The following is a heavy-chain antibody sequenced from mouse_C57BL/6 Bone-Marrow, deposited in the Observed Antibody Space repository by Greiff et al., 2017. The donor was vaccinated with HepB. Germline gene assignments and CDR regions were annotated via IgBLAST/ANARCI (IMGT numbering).Heavy chain of an antibody. CDR2: IYPGNSDT. CDR1: GSTFTSYW. CDR3: TRSMAD. D-gene: IGHD1-1*02. J-gene: IGHJ3*01. V-gene: IGHV1-5*01. Sequence: VHVKQSGTVLARPGASVKMSCKTSGSTFTSYWMHWVKQRPGQGLEWIGAIYPGNSDTSYNQKFKGKAKLTAVTSASTAYMELSSLTNEESAVYYCTRSMADWGQGTLVTVSA.